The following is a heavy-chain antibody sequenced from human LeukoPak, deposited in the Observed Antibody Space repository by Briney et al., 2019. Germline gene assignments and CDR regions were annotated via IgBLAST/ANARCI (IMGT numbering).Heavy chain of an antibody. D-gene: IGHD3-22*01. J-gene: IGHJ5*02. CDR3: ARDHYYDSSGYYYPNWFDP. CDR2: IIPIFGTA. CDR1: GGTFSGYA. Sequence: SVKVSCKASGGTFSGYAISWVRQAPGQGLEWMGGIIPIFGTANYAQKFQGRVTITADESTSTAYMELSSLRSEDTAVYYCARDHYYDSSGYYYPNWFDPWGQGTLVTVSS. V-gene: IGHV1-69*13.